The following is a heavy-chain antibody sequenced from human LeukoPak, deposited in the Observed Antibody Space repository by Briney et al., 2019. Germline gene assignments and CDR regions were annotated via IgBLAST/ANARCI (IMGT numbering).Heavy chain of an antibody. CDR1: GYTFTGYY. J-gene: IGHJ4*02. V-gene: IGHV1-2*02. D-gene: IGHD3-10*01. Sequence: ASVKVSCKASGYTFTGYYMHWVRQAPGQGLEWMGWINPNSGGTNYAQKFQGRVTMTRDTSISTAYMELSRLRSDDTAVYYCARLRWVHYYGSGSPSNFDYWGQGTLVTVSS. CDR3: ARLRWVHYYGSGSPSNFDY. CDR2: INPNSGGT.